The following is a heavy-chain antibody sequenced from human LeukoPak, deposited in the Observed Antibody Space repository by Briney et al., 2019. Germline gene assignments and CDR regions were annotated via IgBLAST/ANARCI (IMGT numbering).Heavy chain of an antibody. J-gene: IGHJ4*02. D-gene: IGHD2-8*01. CDR2: VSLSGHT. CDR1: GGSITSTNW. CDR3: SRENGAFSPFGY. V-gene: IGHV4-4*02. Sequence: SVTLSLTCGVSGGSITSTNWWSWVRQPPGQGLEWIGEVSLSGHTNYNPSLSSRVIMALDTSKNHLSLNLTSVTAADTAVYYCSRENGAFSPFGYWGQGTLVTVPS.